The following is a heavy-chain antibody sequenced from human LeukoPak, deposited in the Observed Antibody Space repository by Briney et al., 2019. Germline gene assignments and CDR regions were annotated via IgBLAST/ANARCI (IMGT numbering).Heavy chain of an antibody. Sequence: PGGSLRLSCVASGLNFDDSAMHWVRRAPGKGLEWVSLISADGGSTFSADSVKGRFSISRDNGKNSLYLQMNSLRSEDTAMYYCAKESGKFDYWGQGTLVAVSS. CDR1: GLNFDDSA. J-gene: IGHJ4*02. V-gene: IGHV3-43*02. CDR2: ISADGGST. CDR3: AKESGKFDY.